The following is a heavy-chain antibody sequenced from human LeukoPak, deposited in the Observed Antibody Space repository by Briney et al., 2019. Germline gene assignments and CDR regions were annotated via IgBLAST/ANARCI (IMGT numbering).Heavy chain of an antibody. CDR1: GGSFSGYH. J-gene: IGHJ3*01. Sequence: SETLSLTCAVYGGSFSGYHWSWIRQPPGKGLEWSGEINHSGSTNYNPSLKSRVTISVDKSKNQFSLKLSSVTAADTAVYYCARLYYYDITLDWGQGTMVTVSS. D-gene: IGHD3-22*01. CDR3: ARLYYYDITLD. CDR2: INHSGST. V-gene: IGHV4-34*01.